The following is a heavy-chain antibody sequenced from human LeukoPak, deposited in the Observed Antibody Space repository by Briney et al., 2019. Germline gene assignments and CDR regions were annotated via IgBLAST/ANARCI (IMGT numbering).Heavy chain of an antibody. CDR1: GYSISSGYY. CDR2: IYHSGST. J-gene: IGHJ5*02. CDR3: ARHGNWFYP. Sequence: SETLSLTCAVSGYSISSGYYWGWIRQPPGKGLEWIGSIYHSGSTYYNPSLKSRVTISVDTSKNQFSLKLSSVTAADTAVYYCARHGNWFYPWGQGTLVTVSS. V-gene: IGHV4-38-2*01.